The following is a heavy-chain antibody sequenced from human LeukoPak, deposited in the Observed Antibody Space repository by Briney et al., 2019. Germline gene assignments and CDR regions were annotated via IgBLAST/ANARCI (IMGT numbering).Heavy chain of an antibody. Sequence: PGGSLRLSCVASGFTFSSYWMSWVRQAPGKGLEWVANVKQDGSEKYYVDSVKGRFTISRDNAKNSLYLQMNSLRAEGTAVYYCARTEYSIIWSISYYYMDVWGKGTTVTVSS. CDR1: GFTFSSYW. CDR2: VKQDGSEK. V-gene: IGHV3-7*01. D-gene: IGHD6-13*01. CDR3: ARTEYSIIWSISYYYMDV. J-gene: IGHJ6*03.